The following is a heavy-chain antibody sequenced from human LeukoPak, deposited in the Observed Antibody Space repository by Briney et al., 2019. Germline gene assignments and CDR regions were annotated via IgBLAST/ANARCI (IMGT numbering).Heavy chain of an antibody. D-gene: IGHD6-13*01. CDR3: ARIQAAAPGAFDV. CDR1: GFTFSDYY. V-gene: IGHV3-11*06. Sequence: GGSLGLSCAASGFTFSDYYMSWIRQAPGKGLEWVSYISGSSSYTKYADSVKGRFTISRDNAKNSLYLQMNSLRAEDTAVYFCARIQAAAPGAFDVWGRGTVVTFSS. CDR2: ISGSSSYT. J-gene: IGHJ3*01.